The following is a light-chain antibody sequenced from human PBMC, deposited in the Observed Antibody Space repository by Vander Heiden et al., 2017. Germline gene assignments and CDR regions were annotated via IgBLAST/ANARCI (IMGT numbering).Light chain of an antibody. CDR2: AAS. CDR3: QQRNSSPLT. CDR1: QGISSY. Sequence: DIQLTQSPSFLSASVGDRVTITCRASQGISSYLDWYQQKPGKAPKLLIYAASTLQSGVPSRFSGSGSGTEFTLTISSLQPEDFATYYCQQRNSSPLTFGGGTKLEIK. V-gene: IGKV1-9*01. J-gene: IGKJ4*01.